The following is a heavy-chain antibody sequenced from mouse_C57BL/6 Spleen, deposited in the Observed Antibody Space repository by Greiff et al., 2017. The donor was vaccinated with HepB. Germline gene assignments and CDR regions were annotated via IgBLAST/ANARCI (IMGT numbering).Heavy chain of an antibody. CDR3: ARYDYDGYFDV. D-gene: IGHD2-4*01. CDR1: GYTFTSYT. V-gene: IGHV1-4*01. Sequence: QVQLQQSGAELARPGASVKMSCKASGYTFTSYTMHWVKQRPGQGLEWIGYINPSSGYTKYNQKFKDKATLTADKSSSTAYMQRSSLTSEDSAVYYCARYDYDGYFDVWGTGTTVTVSS. J-gene: IGHJ1*03. CDR2: INPSSGYT.